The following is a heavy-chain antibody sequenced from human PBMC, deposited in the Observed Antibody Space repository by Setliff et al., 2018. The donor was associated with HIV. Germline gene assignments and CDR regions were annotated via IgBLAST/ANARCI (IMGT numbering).Heavy chain of an antibody. J-gene: IGHJ4*02. D-gene: IGHD6-13*01. Sequence: PSETLSLTCTVSGGSISSGDYYWSWIRQPPGKGLEWIGEINHSGSTNYNPSLKSRVTISLDTSKNQFSLKLSSVTAADTAVYYCARESPSSSWFYFDFWGQGTLVTVSS. CDR3: ARESPSSSWFYFDF. CDR1: GGSISSGDYY. CDR2: INHSGST. V-gene: IGHV4-39*07.